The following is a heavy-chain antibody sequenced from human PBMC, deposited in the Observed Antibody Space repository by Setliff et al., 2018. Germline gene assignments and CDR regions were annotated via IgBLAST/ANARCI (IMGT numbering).Heavy chain of an antibody. V-gene: IGHV1-3*01. CDR3: ARSSAPQVVLAADFDF. CDR2: INPGNGNT. CDR1: GYTFTDYA. J-gene: IGHJ4*02. D-gene: IGHD6-19*01. Sequence: ASVKVSCKASGYTFTDYAMHWVRQAPGQRLEWMGWINPGNGNTKYSQKFQGRVTITRDTSASTAYMELSSLRSEDTAVYYCARSSAPQVVLAADFDFWGQGIMVTVSS.